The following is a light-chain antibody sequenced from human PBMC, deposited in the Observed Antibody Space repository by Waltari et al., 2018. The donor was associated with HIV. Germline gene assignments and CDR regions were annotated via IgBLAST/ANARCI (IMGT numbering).Light chain of an antibody. J-gene: IGKJ4*01. CDR3: QQASSFPLT. CDR1: QSICRW. Sequence: DIQMTQSPSSVSASVGDRVTITCRASQSICRWLVWYQQTPGKAPKLLIYATSTLQTGVPSRFSGRGSGTTFALTINSLQPEDFATYFCQQASSFPLTFGGGTKVEIK. CDR2: ATS. V-gene: IGKV1-12*01.